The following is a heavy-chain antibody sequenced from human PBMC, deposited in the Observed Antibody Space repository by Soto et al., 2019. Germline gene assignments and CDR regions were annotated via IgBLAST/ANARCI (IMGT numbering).Heavy chain of an antibody. CDR1: GGSISSGDYY. J-gene: IGHJ5*02. CDR3: ARVYGGYDFWSGYYTSWFDP. D-gene: IGHD3-3*01. Sequence: QVQLQESGPGLVKPSQTLSLTCTVSGGSISSGDYYWSWIRQPPGKGLEWIGYIYYSGSTYYNPSLKSRVTISVDTSKTQFSLKLSSVTAADTAVYYCARVYGGYDFWSGYYTSWFDPWGQGTLVTVSS. V-gene: IGHV4-30-4*01. CDR2: IYYSGST.